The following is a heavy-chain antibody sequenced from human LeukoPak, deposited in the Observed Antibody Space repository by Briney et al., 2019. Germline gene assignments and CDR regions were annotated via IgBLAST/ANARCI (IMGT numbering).Heavy chain of an antibody. CDR3: ARDHCSGGSCYPFYYYGMDV. D-gene: IGHD2-15*01. J-gene: IGHJ6*02. Sequence: GGSLRLSCAASGFTFSSYSMNWVRQAPGKGLEWVSSISSSSSYIYYADSVKGRFTISRDNAKNSLYLQMNSLRAEDTAVYYCARDHCSGGSCYPFYYYGMDVWGQGTTVTVSS. CDR2: ISSSSSYI. CDR1: GFTFSSYS. V-gene: IGHV3-21*01.